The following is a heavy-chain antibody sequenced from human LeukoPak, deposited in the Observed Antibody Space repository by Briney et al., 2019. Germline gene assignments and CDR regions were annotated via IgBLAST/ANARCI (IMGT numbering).Heavy chain of an antibody. CDR1: GYTFTSYD. CDR2: IIPIVETA. V-gene: IGHV1-69*05. Sequence: GASVKVSCKASGYTFTSYDINWVRQATGQGLEWMGGIIPIVETANYAQKFQGRVTISTDESTSTVFMELHSLRSEDTAVYYCTTDPRITVAGTGYYYYYMDVWGKGTTVTVSS. CDR3: TTDPRITVAGTGYYYYYMDV. D-gene: IGHD6-19*01. J-gene: IGHJ6*03.